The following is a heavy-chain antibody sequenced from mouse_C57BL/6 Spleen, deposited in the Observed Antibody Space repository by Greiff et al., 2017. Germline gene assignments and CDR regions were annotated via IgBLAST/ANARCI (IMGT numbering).Heavy chain of an antibody. Sequence: EVQLQQSGPGLVKPSQSLSLTCSVTGYSITSGYYWNWIRQFPGNKLEWMGYISYDGSNNYNPSLKNRISITRDTSKNQFFLKLNSVTTEDTATYYCARDIGNDYDYYAMDYWGQGTSVTVSS. D-gene: IGHD2-4*01. J-gene: IGHJ4*01. CDR2: ISYDGSN. V-gene: IGHV3-6*01. CDR3: ARDIGNDYDYYAMDY. CDR1: GYSITSGYY.